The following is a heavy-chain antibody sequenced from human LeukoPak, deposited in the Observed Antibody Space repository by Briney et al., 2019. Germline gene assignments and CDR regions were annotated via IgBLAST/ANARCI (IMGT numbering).Heavy chain of an antibody. Sequence: GESLKISCKGSGYSFTTYWIGWVRQMPGKGLEWMGIIYPGDSDTRYSPSFHGQVTISADKSINATYLQWSSLKASDTAMYYCARRTMVRGVIDYWGQGTLVTVSS. V-gene: IGHV5-51*01. CDR3: ARRTMVRGVIDY. J-gene: IGHJ4*02. CDR2: IYPGDSDT. CDR1: GYSFTTYW. D-gene: IGHD3-10*01.